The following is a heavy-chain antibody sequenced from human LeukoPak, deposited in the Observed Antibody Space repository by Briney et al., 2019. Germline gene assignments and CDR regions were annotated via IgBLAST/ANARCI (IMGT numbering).Heavy chain of an antibody. CDR1: GYRFTSYW. Sequence: GESLEISCQGSGYRFTSYWIGWVRQVPGKGLEWMGIIYPGDSDTRYSPSFQGQVTISADKSISTAYLQWSSLKASDTAMYYCARRITMVRGNYYFDYWGQGTLVTVAS. V-gene: IGHV5-51*01. D-gene: IGHD3-10*01. J-gene: IGHJ4*02. CDR2: IYPGDSDT. CDR3: ARRITMVRGNYYFDY.